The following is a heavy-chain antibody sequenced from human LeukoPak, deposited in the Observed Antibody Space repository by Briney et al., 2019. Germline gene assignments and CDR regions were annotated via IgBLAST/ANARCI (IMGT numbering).Heavy chain of an antibody. D-gene: IGHD6-13*01. Sequence: SETLSLTCAVYGGSFSGYYWSWIRQPPGKGLEWIGEINHSGSTNYNPSLKSRVTISVDTSKNQFFLKLSSVTAADTAVYYCARREGIAAAGTGNWFDPWGQGTLVTVSS. J-gene: IGHJ5*02. CDR1: GGSFSGYY. V-gene: IGHV4-34*01. CDR2: INHSGST. CDR3: ARREGIAAAGTGNWFDP.